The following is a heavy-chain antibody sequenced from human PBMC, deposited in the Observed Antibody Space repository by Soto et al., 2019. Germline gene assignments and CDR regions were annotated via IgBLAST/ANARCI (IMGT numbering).Heavy chain of an antibody. CDR2: ISAYSGNT. Sequence: QVQLVQSGAEVKKPGASVKVSCKASGYTFTSYGIIWVRQAPGQGLEWMGWISAYSGNTHYAQKLQGRVTMTTDTSTGTAYMELRSLSSDDTAVYYCARDRGSYALDYWGQGTLVTVSS. D-gene: IGHD1-26*01. CDR1: GYTFTSYG. CDR3: ARDRGSYALDY. J-gene: IGHJ4*02. V-gene: IGHV1-18*01.